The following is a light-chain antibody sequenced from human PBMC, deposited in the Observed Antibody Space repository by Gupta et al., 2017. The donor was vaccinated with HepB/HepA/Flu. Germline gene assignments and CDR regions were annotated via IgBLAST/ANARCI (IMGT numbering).Light chain of an antibody. CDR3: QHFNSYPWT. Sequence: DIQMTQFPSTLSASIGDRVTITCRASDNVNRWLAWYQQKPGKAPKLLINKASNLENGVSSRFRGSGSGTEFTLTISSLQPDDFATYYCQHFNSYPWTFGQGTKVEVK. CDR1: DNVNRW. V-gene: IGKV1-5*03. J-gene: IGKJ1*01. CDR2: KAS.